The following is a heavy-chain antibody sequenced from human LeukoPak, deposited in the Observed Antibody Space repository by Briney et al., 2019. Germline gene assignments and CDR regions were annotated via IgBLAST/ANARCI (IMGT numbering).Heavy chain of an antibody. CDR2: IYYSGST. D-gene: IGHD2-2*01. CDR3: ARVRCSSTTCPPDY. J-gene: IGHJ4*02. V-gene: IGHV4-59*01. CDR1: GGSISSYY. Sequence: SETLSLTCTVSGGSISSYYWSWIRQPPGKGLEWLGYIYYSGSTNYNPSLKSRVTISVDTSKNQFSLKLSSVTAADTAVYYCARVRCSSTTCPPDYWGQGTLVTVSS.